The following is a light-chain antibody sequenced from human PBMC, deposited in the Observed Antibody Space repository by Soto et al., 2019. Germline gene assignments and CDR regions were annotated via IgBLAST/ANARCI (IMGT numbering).Light chain of an antibody. CDR1: QSVSSN. CDR2: GAS. Sequence: EIVMTQSPGTLSVSPGERATLSCRASQSVSSNLAWFQQKPGQAPGLLIYGASTRATDIPARFSGSGSGTEFTLTISSLQSEDFAVYYCQQYNNWPWTFGQGTKVEIK. CDR3: QQYNNWPWT. V-gene: IGKV3-15*01. J-gene: IGKJ1*01.